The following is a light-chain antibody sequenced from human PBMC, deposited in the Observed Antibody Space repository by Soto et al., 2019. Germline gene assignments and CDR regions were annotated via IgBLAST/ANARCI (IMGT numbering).Light chain of an antibody. CDR3: QTWDTGIRG. CDR2: LNSDGSH. V-gene: IGLV4-69*01. J-gene: IGLJ3*02. CDR1: SGHSSYA. Sequence: QLVLTQSPSASASLVASVKLTCTLSSGHSSYAIAWHQLQPEKGPRFLMKLNSDGSHSKGDGIPDRFSGSSSGTERYLTISSRQSEDEAEDCCQTWDTGIRGFGGCTKLTV.